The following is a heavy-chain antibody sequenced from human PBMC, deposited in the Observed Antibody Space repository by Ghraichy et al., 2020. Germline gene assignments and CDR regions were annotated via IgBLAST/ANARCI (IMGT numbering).Heavy chain of an antibody. J-gene: IGHJ4*02. CDR3: AKGGGSYYVAPFDY. CDR2: ISGSGGST. CDR1: GFTFSSYA. D-gene: IGHD1-26*01. V-gene: IGHV3-23*01. Sequence: GGSLRLSCAASGFTFSSYAMSWVRQAPGKGLEWVSAISGSGGSTYYADSVKGRFTISRDNSKNTLYLQMNSMRAEDTAVYYCAKGGGSYYVAPFDYWGQGTLVTVSS.